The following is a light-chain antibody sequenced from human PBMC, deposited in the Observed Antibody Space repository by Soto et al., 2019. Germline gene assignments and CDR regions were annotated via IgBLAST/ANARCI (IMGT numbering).Light chain of an antibody. Sequence: DIQMTQSPTSLSASVGVRVTITCRARQDIGYFVACYQQQQAKAPKLLIYAASILQSGVPSRFSGSGSGTDCTLTNNRLHPEAVPTYSRQQYSSVLVFGPVTKGEIK. J-gene: IGKJ3*01. V-gene: IGKV1-27*01. CDR1: QDIGYF. CDR3: QQYSSVLV. CDR2: AAS.